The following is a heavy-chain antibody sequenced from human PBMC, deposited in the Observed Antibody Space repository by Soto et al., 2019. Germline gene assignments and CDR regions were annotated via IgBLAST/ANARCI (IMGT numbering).Heavy chain of an antibody. J-gene: IGHJ4*02. CDR1: GGSISSYY. Sequence: QVQLQESGPGLVKPSEPLSLTCPVSGGSISSYYWSWIRQPPGKGLEWIGYIYYSGSTNYNPSLKSRVTISVDTSKNQFSLKLSSVTAADTAVYYCARVYGDYLDYWGQGTLVTVSS. V-gene: IGHV4-59*01. CDR2: IYYSGST. CDR3: ARVYGDYLDY. D-gene: IGHD4-17*01.